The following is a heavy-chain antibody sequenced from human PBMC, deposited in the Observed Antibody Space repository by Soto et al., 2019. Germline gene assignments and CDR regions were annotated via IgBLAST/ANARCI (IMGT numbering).Heavy chain of an antibody. Sequence: GGSLRLSCAASGFTFSSYGMHWVRQAPGKGLEWVAVISYDGSNKYYADSVKGRFTISRDNSKNTLYLQMNSLRAEDTAVYYCAKDSRYYGLDVWGQGTTVTVSS. J-gene: IGHJ6*02. CDR3: AKDSRYYGLDV. CDR1: GFTFSSYG. CDR2: ISYDGSNK. V-gene: IGHV3-30*18.